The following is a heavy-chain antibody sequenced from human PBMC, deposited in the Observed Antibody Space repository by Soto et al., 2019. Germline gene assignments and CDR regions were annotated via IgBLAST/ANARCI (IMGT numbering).Heavy chain of an antibody. CDR3: ARVSSDWGSGNWFDP. CDR1: GYTFTSYA. V-gene: IGHV1-3*01. CDR2: INAGNGNT. J-gene: IGHJ5*02. D-gene: IGHD7-27*01. Sequence: ASVKVSCKASGYTFTSYAMHWVRQAPGQRLEWMGWINAGNGNTKYSQKFQGRVTITRDTSASTAYMELSSLRSEDTAVYYCARVSSDWGSGNWFDPWGQGTLVTVSS.